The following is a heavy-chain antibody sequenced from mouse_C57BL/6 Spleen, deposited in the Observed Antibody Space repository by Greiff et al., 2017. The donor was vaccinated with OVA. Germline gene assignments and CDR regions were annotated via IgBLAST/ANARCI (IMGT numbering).Heavy chain of an antibody. D-gene: IGHD2-4*01. CDR3: ARRDDYDAHWYFDV. CDR2: ISNGGGST. V-gene: IGHV5-12*01. CDR1: GFTFSDYY. Sequence: EVKLMESGGGLVQPGGSLKLSCAASGFTFSDYYMYWVRQTPEKRLEWVAYISNGGGSTYYPDTVKGRFTISRDYAKNTLYLQMSRLKSEDTAMYYCARRDDYDAHWYFDVWGTGTTVTVSS. J-gene: IGHJ1*03.